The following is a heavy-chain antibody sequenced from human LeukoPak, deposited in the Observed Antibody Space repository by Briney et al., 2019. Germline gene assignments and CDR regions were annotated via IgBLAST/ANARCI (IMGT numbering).Heavy chain of an antibody. V-gene: IGHV4-59*01. J-gene: IGHJ4*02. CDR2: IYYSGST. CDR3: ARYVWGSYPTFEDY. D-gene: IGHD3-16*02. CDR1: GGSISSYY. Sequence: SETLSLTCTVSGGSISSYYWSWIRRPPGKGLEWIGYIYYSGSTNYNPSLKSRVTISVDTSKKQFSLKLSPVTAADTAVYYCARYVWGSYPTFEDYWGQGTLVTVSS.